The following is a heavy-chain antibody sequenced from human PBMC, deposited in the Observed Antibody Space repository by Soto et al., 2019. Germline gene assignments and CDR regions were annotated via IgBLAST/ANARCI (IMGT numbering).Heavy chain of an antibody. V-gene: IGHV1-69*13. Sequence: SVKVSCKASGGTFSSYAISWVRQAPGRGLEWMGGIIPIFGTANYAQKFQGRVTITADESTSTAYMELSSLRSEDTAVYYCARAPKGATYYFDSWGQGTLVTVYS. CDR2: IIPIFGTA. D-gene: IGHD1-26*01. CDR1: GGTFSSYA. J-gene: IGHJ4*02. CDR3: ARAPKGATYYFDS.